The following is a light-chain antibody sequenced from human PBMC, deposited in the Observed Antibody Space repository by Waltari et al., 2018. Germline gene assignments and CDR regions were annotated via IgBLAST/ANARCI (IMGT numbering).Light chain of an antibody. CDR3: MQTSQNSRT. J-gene: IGKJ1*01. V-gene: IGKV3-15*01. CDR1: QSVSSG. CDR2: GAS. Sequence: EIVMTQSPATLSVSPGERATLSCRASQSVSSGVAWYQQKPGQAPRLLIYGASIRATGVPVRFSGSGSGTEFTLTISRVEAEDVGVYYCMQTSQNSRTFGQGTKLEIK.